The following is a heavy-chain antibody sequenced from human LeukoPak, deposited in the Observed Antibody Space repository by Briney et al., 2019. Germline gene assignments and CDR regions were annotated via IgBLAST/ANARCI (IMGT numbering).Heavy chain of an antibody. J-gene: IGHJ4*02. Sequence: KPSETLSLTCTVSNGSISSYYWSWIRQPPGKGLEWIGYIYCSGSANYNPSLKSRVTISVDTSKSQLSLKLSSVTAADTAVYYCARGRRVDAAMLSDWGQGTLVTVSS. CDR3: ARGRRVDAAMLSD. CDR1: NGSISSYY. D-gene: IGHD5-18*01. V-gene: IGHV4-59*01. CDR2: IYCSGSA.